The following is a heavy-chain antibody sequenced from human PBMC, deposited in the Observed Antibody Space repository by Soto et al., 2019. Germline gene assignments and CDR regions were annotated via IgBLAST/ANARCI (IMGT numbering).Heavy chain of an antibody. Sequence: GGSLRLSCAASGFTFSTYSFHWVRQAPGNGLEWLSVMSYDGREKYYADSVKGRFTISRDSSKNTVYLQMNSLRAEDTAVYYCARDPLAVTGSFVDYWGQGTLVTVSS. CDR3: ARDPLAVTGSFVDY. V-gene: IGHV3-30-3*01. J-gene: IGHJ4*02. D-gene: IGHD6-19*01. CDR1: GFTFSTYS. CDR2: MSYDGREK.